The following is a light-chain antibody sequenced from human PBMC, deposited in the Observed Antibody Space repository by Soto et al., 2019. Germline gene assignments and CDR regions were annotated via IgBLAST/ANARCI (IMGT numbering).Light chain of an antibody. J-gene: IGKJ2*01. V-gene: IGKV1-5*01. CDR2: DAS. CDR1: QSISSW. Sequence: DIQMAQSPSTLSASVGDRVTITCRASQSISSWLAWYQQKPGEAPKLLIYDASSVKSGVQSMFSGSGSGTEFVLTISSLHPDDFAAYYCQQYQSRSLFTFGSGTNLKIK. CDR3: QQYQSRSLFT.